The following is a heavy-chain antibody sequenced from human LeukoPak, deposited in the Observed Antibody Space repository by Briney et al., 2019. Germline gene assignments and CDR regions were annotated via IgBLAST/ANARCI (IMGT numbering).Heavy chain of an antibody. V-gene: IGHV3-7*01. CDR1: GFPLSNYW. Sequence: PGGSLRLSCVVSGFPLSNYWMDWVRQAPGKGLEWVAFIRQDGRETDYAGSVTGQFTICRDNAKSSLYLQMNNLRVEDTAVYYCATRGDLSWFGALRHWSQGTVVTVSS. CDR2: IRQDGRET. CDR3: ATRGDLSWFGALRH. J-gene: IGHJ4*02. D-gene: IGHD3-16*02.